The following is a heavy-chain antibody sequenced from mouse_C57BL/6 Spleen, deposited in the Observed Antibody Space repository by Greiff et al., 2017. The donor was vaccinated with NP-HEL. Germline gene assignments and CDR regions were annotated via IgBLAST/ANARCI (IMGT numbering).Heavy chain of an antibody. V-gene: IGHV2-2*01. Sequence: QVQLQQSGPGLVQPSQSLSITCTVSGFSLTSYGVHWVRQSPGKGLEWLGVIWSGGSTDYNAAFISRLSISKDNSKSQVFFKMNSLQADDTAIYYCARKAYYSKDWYFDVWGTGTTVTVSS. J-gene: IGHJ1*03. CDR3: ARKAYYSKDWYFDV. CDR1: GFSLTSYG. D-gene: IGHD2-5*01. CDR2: IWSGGST.